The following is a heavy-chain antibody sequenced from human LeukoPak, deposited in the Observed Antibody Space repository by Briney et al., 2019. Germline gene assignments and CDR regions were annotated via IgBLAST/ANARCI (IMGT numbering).Heavy chain of an antibody. J-gene: IGHJ6*02. CDR1: GGSFSGYY. V-gene: IGHV4-34*01. Sequence: SETLSLTCAVYGGSFSGYYWSWIRQPPGKGLEWIGEINHSGSTNYNPSLQSRVTISVDTSKNQFSLKLSSVTAADTAVYYCARGPYYGSGSYHIYYYGMDVWGQGTTVTVSS. CDR2: INHSGST. D-gene: IGHD3-10*01. CDR3: ARGPYYGSGSYHIYYYGMDV.